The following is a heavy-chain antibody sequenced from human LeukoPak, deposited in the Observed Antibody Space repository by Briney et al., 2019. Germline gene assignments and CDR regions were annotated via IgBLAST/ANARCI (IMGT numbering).Heavy chain of an antibody. CDR3: ARKLWFGEPGDY. CDR2: IKEDGSEK. CDR1: GFTFSSYS. Sequence: PGGSLRLSCAASGFTFSSYSMNWVRQAPGKGLEWVASIKEDGSEKYYVDSVRGRLTISRDNAKNSLFLQMSSLRAEDTAVYYCARKLWFGEPGDYWGQGTLVTVSS. D-gene: IGHD3-10*01. J-gene: IGHJ4*02. V-gene: IGHV3-7*01.